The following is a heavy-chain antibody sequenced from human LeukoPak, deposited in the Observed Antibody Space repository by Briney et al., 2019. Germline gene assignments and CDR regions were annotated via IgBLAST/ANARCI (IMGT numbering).Heavy chain of an antibody. Sequence: PGGFLRLSCAASGFTFSSYAMSWVRQAPGKGLEWVSAISGSGGSTYYADSVKGRFTISRDNSKNTLYLQMNSLRAEDTAVYYCAKGVLGLSYYYDSSGPDEDYWGQGTLVTVSS. CDR2: ISGSGGST. D-gene: IGHD3-22*01. CDR3: AKGVLGLSYYYDSSGPDEDY. J-gene: IGHJ4*02. V-gene: IGHV3-23*01. CDR1: GFTFSSYA.